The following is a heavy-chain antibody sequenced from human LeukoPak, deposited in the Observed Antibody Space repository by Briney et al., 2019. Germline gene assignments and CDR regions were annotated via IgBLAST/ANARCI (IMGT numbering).Heavy chain of an antibody. Sequence: GGSLRLSCAAAGLTSANGWMNWVRQAPGKGPEWIGRIETNTDGGTTDYAAPVKGRFTISRADSKATVLLQMNSLKTEDTGVYYCATTGRSPAYERGVFHHYYFMDAWGKGTTVTVSS. V-gene: IGHV3-15*04. CDR1: GLTSANGW. J-gene: IGHJ6*03. CDR3: ATTGRSPAYERGVFHHYYFMDA. CDR2: IETNTDGGTT. D-gene: IGHD2-8*02.